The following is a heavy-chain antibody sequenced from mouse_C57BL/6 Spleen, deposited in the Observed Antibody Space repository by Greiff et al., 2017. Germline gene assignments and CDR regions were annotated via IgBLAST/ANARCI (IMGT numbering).Heavy chain of an antibody. Sequence: QVQLKEPGAELVMPGASVKLSCKASGYTFTSYWMHWVKQRPGQGLEWIGEIDPSDSYTNYNQKFKGKSTLTVDKSSSTAYMQLSSLTSEDSAVYYCARSYPSDGYYWYFDVWGTGTTVTVSS. D-gene: IGHD2-3*01. V-gene: IGHV1-69*01. J-gene: IGHJ1*03. CDR2: IDPSDSYT. CDR3: ARSYPSDGYYWYFDV. CDR1: GYTFTSYW.